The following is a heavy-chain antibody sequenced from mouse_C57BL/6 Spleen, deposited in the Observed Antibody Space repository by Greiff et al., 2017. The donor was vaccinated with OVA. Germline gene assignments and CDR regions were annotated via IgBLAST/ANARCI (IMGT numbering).Heavy chain of an antibody. CDR3: TRRRLTSFDY. D-gene: IGHD1-2*01. J-gene: IGHJ2*01. CDR2: IDPETGGT. Sequence: VKLQASGAELVRPGASVTLSCKASGYTFTDYEMHWVKQTPVHGLEWIGAIDPETGGTAYNQKFKGKAILTADKSSSTAYMELRSLTSEDSAVYYCTRRRLTSFDYWGQGTTLTVSS. CDR1: GYTFTDYE. V-gene: IGHV1-15*01.